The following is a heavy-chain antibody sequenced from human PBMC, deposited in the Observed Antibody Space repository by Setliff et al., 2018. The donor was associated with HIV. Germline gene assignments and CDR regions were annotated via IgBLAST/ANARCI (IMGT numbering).Heavy chain of an antibody. CDR2: IYHSGST. CDR1: GGSISSGGYS. CDR3: ARVPVAGANWFDP. V-gene: IGHV4-30-2*01. Sequence: PSETLSLTCAVSGGSISSGGYSWNWIRQPPGKGLEWIGYIYHSGSTFYNPSLKSRVTISVDTSKNQFSLKLSSVTAADTAVYYCARVPVAGANWFDPWGLGTLVTVSS. D-gene: IGHD2-21*01. J-gene: IGHJ5*02.